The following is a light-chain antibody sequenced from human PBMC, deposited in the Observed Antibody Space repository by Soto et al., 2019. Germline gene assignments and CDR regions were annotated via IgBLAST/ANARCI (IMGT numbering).Light chain of an antibody. CDR1: QSINSW. V-gene: IGKV1-5*01. CDR2: DAS. Sequence: DIQMTQSPSTLSASVGDRVTITCRASQSINSWVAWFQQKPGKAPKVLIYDASTLESGVPSRFSGSGSGTEFTLTIDSLQPDDVATYYCQRYNAFSQTFGQGTK. J-gene: IGKJ1*01. CDR3: QRYNAFSQT.